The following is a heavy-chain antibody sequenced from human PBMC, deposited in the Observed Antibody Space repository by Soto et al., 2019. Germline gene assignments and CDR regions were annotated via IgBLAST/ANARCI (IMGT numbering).Heavy chain of an antibody. J-gene: IGHJ4*02. CDR2: IYPGDSDT. V-gene: IGHV5-51*01. CDR1: GYSFTSYW. Sequence: GESLKISCKGSGYSFTSYWIGWVRQMPGKGLEWMGIIYPGDSDTRYSPSFQGQVTISADKSISTAYLQWSSLKASDTAMYYCARLGIVVVTAIPEPEWYYFDYWGQGTLVTVSS. CDR3: ARLGIVVVTAIPEPEWYYFDY. D-gene: IGHD2-21*02.